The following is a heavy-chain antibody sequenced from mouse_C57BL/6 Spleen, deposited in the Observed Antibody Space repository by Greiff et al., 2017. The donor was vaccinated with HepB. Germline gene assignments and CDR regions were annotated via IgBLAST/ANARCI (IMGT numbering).Heavy chain of an antibody. Sequence: VQGVESGPGLVAPSQSLSITCTVSGFSLTSYGVHWVRQPPGKGLEWLVVIWSDGSTTYNSALKSRLSISKDNSKSQVFLKMNSLQTDDTAMYYCARQSLITTVVDYAMDYWGQGTSVTVSS. J-gene: IGHJ4*01. CDR2: IWSDGST. CDR3: ARQSLITTVVDYAMDY. V-gene: IGHV2-6-1*01. D-gene: IGHD1-1*01. CDR1: GFSLTSYG.